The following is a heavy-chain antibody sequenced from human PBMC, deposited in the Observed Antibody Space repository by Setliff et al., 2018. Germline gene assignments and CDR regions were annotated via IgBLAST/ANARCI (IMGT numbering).Heavy chain of an antibody. D-gene: IGHD6-13*01. J-gene: IGHJ4*02. CDR1: GYSLSSYY. V-gene: IGHV1-46*01. CDR2: IHPGGGSS. CDR3: ARGGLAAAGRKGVFEH. Sequence: ASVKVSCKASGYSLSSYYMHWVRQAPGQGPEWMGIIHPGGGSSSSVQKFQGRVTMTRDTSSSTVYMELSSLTSEDTAIYYCARGGLAAAGRKGVFEHWGQGTLVTVSS.